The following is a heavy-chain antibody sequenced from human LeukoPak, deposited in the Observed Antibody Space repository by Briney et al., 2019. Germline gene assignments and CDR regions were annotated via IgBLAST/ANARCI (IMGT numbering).Heavy chain of an antibody. D-gene: IGHD2-2*01. V-gene: IGHV4-39*01. CDR3: ARQYCSSPSCRYYYYYMDV. J-gene: IGHJ6*03. CDR1: GGSISSSSCY. Sequence: SETLSPTCTVSGGSISSSSCYWGWIRQPPGKGLEWIGNIYYSGTTYYNGSLKSRFTMSVDTSKNQFSLKLSSVTAADTAVYYCARQYCSSPSCRYYYYYMDVWGKGTTVTVSS. CDR2: IYYSGTT.